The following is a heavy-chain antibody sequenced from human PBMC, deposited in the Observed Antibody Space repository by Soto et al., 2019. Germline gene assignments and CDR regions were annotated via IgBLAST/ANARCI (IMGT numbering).Heavy chain of an antibody. D-gene: IGHD1-26*01. CDR3: ARAVVGATSGPGY. Sequence: ASVKVSCKASGYTFTGYYMHWVRQAPGQGLEWMGWINPNSGGTNYAQKFQGWVTMTRDTSISTAYMELSRLRSDDTAVYYCARAVVGATSGPGYWGQGTLVTVSS. CDR1: GYTFTGYY. V-gene: IGHV1-2*04. J-gene: IGHJ4*02. CDR2: INPNSGGT.